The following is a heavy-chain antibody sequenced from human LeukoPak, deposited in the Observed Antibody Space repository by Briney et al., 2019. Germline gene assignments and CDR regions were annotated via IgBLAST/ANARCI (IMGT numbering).Heavy chain of an antibody. J-gene: IGHJ4*02. V-gene: IGHV3-7*01. CDR2: INQDGSKE. CDR3: VRDGGVSGYDLLDY. D-gene: IGHD5-12*01. CDR1: VFTFSNYW. Sequence: GGSLRVSCAASVFTFSNYWMTWVRQAPGKGLEWVANINQDGSKEYYMDSVKARFTISRDNAKNSLSLLMNSLRAEDTAVYYCVRDGGVSGYDLLDYWGQGTLVTVSS.